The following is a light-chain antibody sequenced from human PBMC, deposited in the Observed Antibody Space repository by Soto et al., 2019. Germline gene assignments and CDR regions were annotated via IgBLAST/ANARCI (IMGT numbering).Light chain of an antibody. V-gene: IGKV1-5*03. Sequence: DIQMTQSPSTLSAYVGDRVTITCRASQYIGDSLAWYQQRPGKAPKLLIYKASILENGVPSRFSGSGSGTQLTLRIPGLQPDGFATNFCQHYDTYSYDFGQGTKLDIK. CDR2: KAS. CDR1: QYIGDS. J-gene: IGKJ2*01. CDR3: QHYDTYSYD.